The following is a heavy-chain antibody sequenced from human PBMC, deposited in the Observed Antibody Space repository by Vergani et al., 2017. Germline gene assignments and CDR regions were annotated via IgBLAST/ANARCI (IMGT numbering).Heavy chain of an antibody. J-gene: IGHJ4*02. V-gene: IGHV3-21*01. D-gene: IGHD6-13*01. CDR2: ISSSSSYI. CDR1: GFTFSSYS. CDR3: AKGAGSSWQPVEYFDC. Sequence: EVQLVESGGGLVKPGGSLRLSCAASGFTFSSYSMNWVRQAPGKGLEWVSSISSSSSYIYYADSVKGRFTISRDNAKNSLYLQMNSLRAEDTAVYYCAKGAGSSWQPVEYFDCWGQGTLVTVSS.